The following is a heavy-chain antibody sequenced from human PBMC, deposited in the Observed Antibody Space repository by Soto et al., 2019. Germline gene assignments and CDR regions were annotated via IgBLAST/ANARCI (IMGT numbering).Heavy chain of an antibody. V-gene: IGHV1-46*01. CDR2: VNPSGGHT. J-gene: IGHJ4*02. CDR1: GDTFTDYY. CDR3: ARGGHVVVVTAALDY. Sequence: QVQLVQSGAEVKKPGASVKVSCKASGDTFTDYYIHWVRQAPGQGLEWMGTVNPSGGHTTYAQHFLGRMARPXGXYXXTLYMELTSLTSEDTAVYYCARGGHVVVVTAALDYWGQGTLVTVSS. D-gene: IGHD2-21*02.